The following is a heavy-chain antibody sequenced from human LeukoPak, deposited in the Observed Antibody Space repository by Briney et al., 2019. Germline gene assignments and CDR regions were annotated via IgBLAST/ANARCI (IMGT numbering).Heavy chain of an antibody. Sequence: KPSETLSLTCTVSGGSISSYYWSWIRQPPGKGLEWIGYIYYSGSTNYNPSLKSRVTISVDTSKNQFSLKLSSVTAADTAVYYCARSISGHPFDYWGQGTLVTVSS. CDR1: GGSISSYY. CDR2: IYYSGST. D-gene: IGHD5-12*01. V-gene: IGHV4-59*08. CDR3: ARSISGHPFDY. J-gene: IGHJ4*02.